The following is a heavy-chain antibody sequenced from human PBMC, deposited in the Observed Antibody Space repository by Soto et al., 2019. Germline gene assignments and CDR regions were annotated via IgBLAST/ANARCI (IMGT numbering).Heavy chain of an antibody. CDR3: ARGNHRWLQLWYFDL. CDR1: GGTCSNYH. Sequence: QVQLVQAGASVKKPGSSVKGYCKASGGTCSNYHLSWVRQATGQGLEWMGGIIPIFGTVNYAQKFQGRVTITADESTSTAYMELSRLRSEDTAVYYCARGNHRWLQLWYFDLWGRGTLVTVSS. CDR2: IIPIFGTV. D-gene: IGHD5-12*01. V-gene: IGHV1-69*12. J-gene: IGHJ2*01.